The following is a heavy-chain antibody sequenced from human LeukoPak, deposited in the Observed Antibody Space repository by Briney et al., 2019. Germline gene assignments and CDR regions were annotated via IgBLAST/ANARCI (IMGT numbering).Heavy chain of an antibody. CDR2: INHSGST. CDR3: TRERSTPGINWFDP. J-gene: IGHJ5*02. D-gene: IGHD2-2*01. CDR1: GESFSAYS. Sequence: PSETLSLTCAVYGESFSAYSWNWIRQSPGKGLEWIGEINHSGSTNYNPSLKSRVTISVDTSKNQTSKRQFSLKLNSVTAADTAVYYCTRERSTPGINWFDPWGQGILVTVSS. V-gene: IGHV4-34*01.